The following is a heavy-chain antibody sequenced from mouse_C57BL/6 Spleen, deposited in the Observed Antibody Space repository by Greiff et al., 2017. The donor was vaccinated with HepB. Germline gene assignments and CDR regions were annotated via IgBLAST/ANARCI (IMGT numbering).Heavy chain of an antibody. V-gene: IGHV2-3*01. Sequence: VQGVESGPGLVAPSQCLSLTCTVSGFSLTSYGVSWVRQPPGKGLEWLGVIWGDESTNYHSALISRLNISKDNSKSQVFLKLNSLQTDDTATYYCATTAHATAYWGQGTPVTVSA. D-gene: IGHD3-2*02. CDR1: GFSLTSYG. CDR2: IWGDEST. CDR3: ATTAHATAY. J-gene: IGHJ3*01.